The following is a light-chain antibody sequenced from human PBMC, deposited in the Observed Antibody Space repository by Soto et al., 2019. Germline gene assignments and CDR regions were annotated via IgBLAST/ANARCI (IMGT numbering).Light chain of an antibody. CDR2: LGS. V-gene: IGKV2-28*01. J-gene: IGKJ1*01. CDR1: QSLLHSSGYNY. Sequence: DIVMTQSPLSLRVTPGEPASISCRSSQSLLHSSGYNYLHWYLQKPGQSPQLLISLGSDRSSGVPDRFSGSGSGTDLTLNISRVEAEDVYVYYCMQPLHTPWTFGQGTKVEIK. CDR3: MQPLHTPWT.